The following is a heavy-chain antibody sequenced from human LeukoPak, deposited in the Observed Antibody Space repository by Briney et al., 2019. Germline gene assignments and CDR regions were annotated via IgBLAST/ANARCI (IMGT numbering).Heavy chain of an antibody. J-gene: IGHJ4*02. CDR1: GFTFSSFA. CDR2: VSGSASTT. CDR3: AKGSAAARPYYFAY. D-gene: IGHD6-6*01. Sequence: GGSLRLSCAASGFTFSSFAMSWVRQVPGKGLEWVSAVSGSASTTYYADSVKGRFTISRDNSKNTLYLQMNSLRAEDTAVYYCAKGSAAARPYYFAYWGQGSLVTVSS. V-gene: IGHV3-23*01.